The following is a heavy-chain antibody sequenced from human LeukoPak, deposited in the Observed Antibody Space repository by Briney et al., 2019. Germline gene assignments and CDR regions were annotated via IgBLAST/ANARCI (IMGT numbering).Heavy chain of an antibody. D-gene: IGHD5-24*01. Sequence: PSETLSLTCTVSGGSISSYYWSWIRQPPGKGLEWIGYIYYSGSTNYNPPLKSRVTISVDTSKNQFSLKLSSVTAADTAVYYCARVVEMATMDAFDIWGQGTMVTVSS. V-gene: IGHV4-59*01. CDR1: GGSISSYY. CDR3: ARVVEMATMDAFDI. CDR2: IYYSGST. J-gene: IGHJ3*02.